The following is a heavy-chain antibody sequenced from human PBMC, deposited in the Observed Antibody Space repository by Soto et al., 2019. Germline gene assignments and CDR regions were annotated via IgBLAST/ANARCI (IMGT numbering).Heavy chain of an antibody. CDR2: ISFDGSER. CDR1: GLTFRESG. J-gene: IGHJ6*02. D-gene: IGHD1-26*01. CDR3: ANGKYGVRYYYGMDV. Sequence: QVHLVESGGGVVQPGTSLRLSCVVSGLTFRESGMHWVRQAPGKGLEWVAVISFDGSERHYRDSVKGRFSISRDNSRNTLYLQMNSLRSDDSAVYYCANGKYGVRYYYGMDVWGQGSTVTASS. V-gene: IGHV3-30*18.